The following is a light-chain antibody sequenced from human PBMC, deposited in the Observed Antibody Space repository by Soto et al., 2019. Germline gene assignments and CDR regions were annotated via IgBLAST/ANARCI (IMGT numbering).Light chain of an antibody. V-gene: IGKV1-39*01. CDR3: QQADSLPRT. J-gene: IGKJ4*01. CDR1: QNISRF. Sequence: DIQMTQSPSSLSASLGDRVTISCRASQNISRFLSWFQQEPGKAPKLLIYAASTLQGGVPSRFSGSGSGTDFSLTVNSLQPEDFATYYCQQADSLPRTFGGGTKVEIQ. CDR2: AAS.